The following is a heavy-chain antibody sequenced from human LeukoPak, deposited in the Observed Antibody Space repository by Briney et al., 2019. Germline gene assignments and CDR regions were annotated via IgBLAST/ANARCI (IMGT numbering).Heavy chain of an antibody. Sequence: SVKVSCKASGGTFSSYAISWVRQAPGQGLEWMGGIIPIFGTANYAQKLQGRVTITADESTSTAYMELSSLRSEDTAVYYCARVPAALRYYFDYWGQGTLVTVSS. V-gene: IGHV1-69*13. CDR2: IIPIFGTA. CDR1: GGTFSSYA. D-gene: IGHD2-2*01. J-gene: IGHJ4*02. CDR3: ARVPAALRYYFDY.